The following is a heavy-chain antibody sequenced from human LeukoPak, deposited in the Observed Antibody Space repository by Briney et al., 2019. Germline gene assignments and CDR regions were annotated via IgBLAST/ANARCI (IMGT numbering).Heavy chain of an antibody. CDR2: IYYSGST. D-gene: IGHD3/OR15-3a*01. CDR3: ARSHSIWTSFDY. CDR1: GGSISSYY. V-gene: IGHV4-59*01. J-gene: IGHJ4*02. Sequence: SETLSLTCTASGGSISSYYWSWIRQPPGKGLEWIGYIYYSGSTNYNPSLKSRVTISADTSKNQFSLKLSSATAADTAVYYCARSHSIWTSFDYWGQGTLVTVSS.